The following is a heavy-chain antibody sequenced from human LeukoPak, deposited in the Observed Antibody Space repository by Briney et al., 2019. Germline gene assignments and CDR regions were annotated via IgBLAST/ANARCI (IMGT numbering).Heavy chain of an antibody. CDR1: GFTVSSNY. V-gene: IGHV3-53*04. J-gene: IGHJ6*02. D-gene: IGHD1-26*01. Sequence: PGGSLRLSCAASGFTVSSNYMSWVRQAPGKGLEWVSVIYNGGSTYYADSVKGRFTISRHNSKNTLYLQMNSLRAEDTAVYYCARAGLVGATTSYYYYGMDVWGQGTTVTVSS. CDR2: IYNGGST. CDR3: ARAGLVGATTSYYYYGMDV.